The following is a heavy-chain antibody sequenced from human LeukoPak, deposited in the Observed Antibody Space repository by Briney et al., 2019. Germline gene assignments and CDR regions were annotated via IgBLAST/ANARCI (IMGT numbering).Heavy chain of an antibody. CDR1: GFTFGSYS. D-gene: IGHD3-16*02. CDR2: ISSSSSTI. Sequence: PGGSLRLSCAASGFTFGSYSMNWVRQAPGKGLEWVSYISSSSSTIYYADSVKGRFTISRDNAKNSLYLQMNSLRAEDTAVYYCARSPGNDYVWGSYRSPTYYFDYWGQGTLVTVSS. J-gene: IGHJ4*02. CDR3: ARSPGNDYVWGSYRSPTYYFDY. V-gene: IGHV3-48*01.